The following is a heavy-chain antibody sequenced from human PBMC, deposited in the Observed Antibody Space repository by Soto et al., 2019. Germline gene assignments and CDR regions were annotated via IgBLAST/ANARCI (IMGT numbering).Heavy chain of an antibody. D-gene: IGHD2-2*01. CDR2: IYYSGST. Sequence: PSETLSLTCTVSGGSISSDYWSWIRQPPGKGLEWIGYIYYSGSTNYNPSLKSRVTISVDTSKNQFSLKLSSVTAADTAVYYCARVRRYCSSTSCHGGAYYYMDVWGKGTTVSVSS. CDR3: ARVRRYCSSTSCHGGAYYYMDV. CDR1: GGSISSDY. J-gene: IGHJ6*03. V-gene: IGHV4-59*01.